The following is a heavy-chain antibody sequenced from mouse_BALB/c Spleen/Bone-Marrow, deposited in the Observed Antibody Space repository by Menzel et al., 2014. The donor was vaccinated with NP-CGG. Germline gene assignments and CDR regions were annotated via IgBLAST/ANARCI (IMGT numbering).Heavy chain of an antibody. D-gene: IGHD1-1*01. J-gene: IGHJ4*01. V-gene: IGHV1-5*01. Sequence: EVQLQESGTVLARPGASVKMSCKASGYSFTSYWMHWVKQRPGRGLEWIGAIYPGNSETSYNQKFKGKAKLTAVTSASTAYMELSSLTNEDSAVYYCTRFLDYYGSREGDYAMDYWGQGTSVTVSS. CDR1: GYSFTSYW. CDR2: IYPGNSET. CDR3: TRFLDYYGSREGDYAMDY.